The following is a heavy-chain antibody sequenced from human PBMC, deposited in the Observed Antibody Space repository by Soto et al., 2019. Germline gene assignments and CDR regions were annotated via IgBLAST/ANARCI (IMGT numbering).Heavy chain of an antibody. CDR1: GYTLTRYA. D-gene: IGHD3-3*01. CDR3: ARSLRFFLPADGFDI. J-gene: IGHJ3*02. Sequence: ASVKDSFKASGYTLTRYASQGVRQAPGQRLEWMGWINAGNGNTKYSQKFQGRVTITRDTSASTAYMELSSLRSEDTAVYYCARSLRFFLPADGFDIWGKGTMVTVS. V-gene: IGHV1-3*01. CDR2: INAGNGNT.